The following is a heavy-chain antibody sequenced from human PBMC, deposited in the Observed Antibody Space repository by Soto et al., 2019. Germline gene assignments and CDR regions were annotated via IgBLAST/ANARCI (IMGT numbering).Heavy chain of an antibody. D-gene: IGHD6-13*01. Sequence: QVQLQESGPGLVKPSQTLSLTCTVSGGSISSGGYYWSWIRQHPGKGLEWIGYIYYSGSTYYNPSLKSRCTISVDTSKNQFSLKLSSVTAADTAVYYCARGRAAAGTPTPYYFDYWGQGTLVTVSS. V-gene: IGHV4-31*03. CDR2: IYYSGST. J-gene: IGHJ4*02. CDR1: GGSISSGGYY. CDR3: ARGRAAAGTPTPYYFDY.